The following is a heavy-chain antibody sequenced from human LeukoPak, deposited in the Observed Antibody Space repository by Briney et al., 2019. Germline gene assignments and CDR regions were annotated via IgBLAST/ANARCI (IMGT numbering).Heavy chain of an antibody. V-gene: IGHV3-23*01. CDR1: GFTFSSYG. Sequence: PGRSLRLSCAASGFTFSSYGMHWVRQAPGKGLEWVSSISGSGDKTFYADSVKGRFTISRDNSKNTLFLQMNNLRAEDTAVYYCVRGRIAPDYWGQGTLGTVSS. J-gene: IGHJ4*02. CDR2: ISGSGDKT. CDR3: VRGRIAPDY. D-gene: IGHD6-13*01.